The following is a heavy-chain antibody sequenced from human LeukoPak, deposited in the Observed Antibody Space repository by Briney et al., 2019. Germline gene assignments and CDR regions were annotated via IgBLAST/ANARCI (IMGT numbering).Heavy chain of an antibody. CDR1: GGSISSGSYY. J-gene: IGHJ4*02. Sequence: SETLSLTCTVSGGSISSGSYYWSWIRQPAGKGLEWIGRIYTSGSTNYNPSPKSRVTISVDTSKNQFSLKLSSVTAADTAVYYCARDPRWDWGQGALVTVSS. D-gene: IGHD4-23*01. CDR2: IYTSGST. CDR3: ARDPRWD. V-gene: IGHV4-61*02.